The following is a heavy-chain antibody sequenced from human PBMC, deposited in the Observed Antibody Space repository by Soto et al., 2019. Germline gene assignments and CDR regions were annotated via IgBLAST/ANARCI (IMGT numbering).Heavy chain of an antibody. CDR3: ARVAGDPFFDY. Sequence: PSETLSLTCTVSGGSISSGGYYWSWTRQHPGKGLEWIGYIYYSGSTYYNPSLKSRVTISVDTSKNQFSLKLSSVTAADTAVYYCARVAGDPFFDYWGQGTLVTVSS. D-gene: IGHD4-17*01. V-gene: IGHV4-31*03. J-gene: IGHJ4*02. CDR1: GGSISSGGYY. CDR2: IYYSGST.